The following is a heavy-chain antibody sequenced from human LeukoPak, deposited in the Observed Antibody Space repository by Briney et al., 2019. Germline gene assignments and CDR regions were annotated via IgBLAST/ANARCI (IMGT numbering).Heavy chain of an antibody. CDR3: ARDSFYGDSRSLHFDH. Sequence: ASVKVSCKASGYSFTGHYMHWVRQAPGQGLEWMGRINPSSGGTSYAQKLQGRVTMTRDTSISTAYMELSSLRSDDTAVYYCARDSFYGDSRSLHFDHWAQGALVTVSS. CDR1: GYSFTGHY. CDR2: INPSSGGT. J-gene: IGHJ4*02. D-gene: IGHD4-17*01. V-gene: IGHV1-2*02.